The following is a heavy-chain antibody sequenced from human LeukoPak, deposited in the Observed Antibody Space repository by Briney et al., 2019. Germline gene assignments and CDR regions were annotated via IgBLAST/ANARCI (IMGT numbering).Heavy chain of an antibody. D-gene: IGHD2-15*01. Sequence: GGSLRLSCAASGFTFSSYSMNWVRQAPGKGLEWVANINQDGDEKYYVDSVKGRFTISRDDAQTSVYLQLSSPRPEDTAVYYCAKNKGWELPAELDSWGQGALVIVSS. V-gene: IGHV3-7*01. J-gene: IGHJ4*02. CDR3: AKNKGWELPAELDS. CDR2: INQDGDEK. CDR1: GFTFSSYS.